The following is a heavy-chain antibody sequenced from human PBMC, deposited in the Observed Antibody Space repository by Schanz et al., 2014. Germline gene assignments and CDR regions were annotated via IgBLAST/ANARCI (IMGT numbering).Heavy chain of an antibody. CDR3: ANNWNLDY. Sequence: EVQLLESGGGLVQPGGSLRLSCATSGFTFSRYAMSWVRQAPGKGLGWVSGFDAHDGRAYYADSAKGRFTISRDNSMSTLYVEMTSLRAEDTAVYYCANNWNLDYWGQGTLVTVSS. D-gene: IGHD1-20*01. CDR2: FDAHDGRA. CDR1: GFTFSRYA. J-gene: IGHJ4*02. V-gene: IGHV3-23*01.